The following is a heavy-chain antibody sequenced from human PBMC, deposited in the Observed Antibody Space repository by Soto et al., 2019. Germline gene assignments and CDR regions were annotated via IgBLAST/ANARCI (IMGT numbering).Heavy chain of an antibody. CDR3: ARSDSSSSNVGFYFDY. Sequence: GASVKVSCKASGYTFTGYYMHWVRQAPGQGLEWMGWINPNSGGTNYAQKFQGWVTMTRDTSISTAYMELSRLRSDDTAVYYCARSDSSSSNVGFYFDYWGQGTLVTVSS. CDR1: GYTFTGYY. D-gene: IGHD6-6*01. CDR2: INPNSGGT. J-gene: IGHJ4*02. V-gene: IGHV1-2*04.